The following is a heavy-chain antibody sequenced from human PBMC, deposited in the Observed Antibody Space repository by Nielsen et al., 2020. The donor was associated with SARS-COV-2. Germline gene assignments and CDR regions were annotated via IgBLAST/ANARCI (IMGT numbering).Heavy chain of an antibody. J-gene: IGHJ4*02. V-gene: IGHV3-48*02. CDR2: ISSSGTTI. Sequence: GESLKISCAASGFTFSSYDMNWVRQAPGKGLEWVSYISSSGTTIYYADSVKGRFTISRDNAKNSLYLQMDSLRDEDTAVYYCARDVCSTTTCYFDNWGQGTLVTVSS. CDR1: GFTFSSYD. D-gene: IGHD2/OR15-2a*01. CDR3: ARDVCSTTTCYFDN.